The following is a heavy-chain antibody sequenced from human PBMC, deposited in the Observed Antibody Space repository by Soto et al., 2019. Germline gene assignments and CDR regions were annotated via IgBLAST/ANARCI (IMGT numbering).Heavy chain of an antibody. Sequence: EVQLVESGGGLVQPGRSLRLSCAASGFTFDDYAMHWVRQAPGKGLEWVSGISWNSGSIGYADSVKGRFTISRDNAKNSLHLQMNSPRAEDTALYYCAKANLYGSGAFDYWGHGTLVTVSS. CDR3: AKANLYGSGAFDY. CDR1: GFTFDDYA. V-gene: IGHV3-9*01. J-gene: IGHJ4*01. D-gene: IGHD3-10*01. CDR2: ISWNSGSI.